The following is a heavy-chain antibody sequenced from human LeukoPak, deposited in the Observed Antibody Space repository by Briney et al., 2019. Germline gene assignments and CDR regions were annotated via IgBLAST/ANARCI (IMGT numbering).Heavy chain of an antibody. CDR3: ARGSNSGFSIDS. Sequence: PGGSLRLACAVSGFSFSSYGMHWVRQAPGKGREWVAVIWYDGSNENYADSVKGRFTISRDNSKNTLYLQMNSLRAEDTAVYFCARGSNSGFSIDSWGPGTLVTVSS. V-gene: IGHV3-33*01. D-gene: IGHD2/OR15-2a*01. CDR2: IWYDGSNE. CDR1: GFSFSSYG. J-gene: IGHJ4*02.